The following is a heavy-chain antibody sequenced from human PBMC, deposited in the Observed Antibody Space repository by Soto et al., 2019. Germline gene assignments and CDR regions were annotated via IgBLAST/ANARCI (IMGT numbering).Heavy chain of an antibody. J-gene: IGHJ3*01. Sequence: QVQLQESGPRLVKPSETLSLTCTVSGGSISGYYWSWIRQPAGKRLEWIGRIYASGNTNKNPSPKSRVTMSVDTSKNQFSLRLNSVTAADTAVYYCARVGRTRATVTTDAFDVWGQGTKVTVSS. V-gene: IGHV4-4*07. CDR3: ARVGRTRATVTTDAFDV. CDR1: GGSISGYY. D-gene: IGHD4-17*01. CDR2: IYASGNT.